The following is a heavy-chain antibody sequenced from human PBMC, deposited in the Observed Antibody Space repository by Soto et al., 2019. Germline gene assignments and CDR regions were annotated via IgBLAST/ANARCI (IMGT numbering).Heavy chain of an antibody. Sequence: QMQLVQSGPEVKKPGTSVKVSCKASGFTFTSSAVQWVRQARGQRLEWIGWIVVGSGNTNYAQKFQERVTITRDMSKSTAYMELSSLRSGDTAVYYCAATYDFWSGYYLFDYWGQGTLVTVSS. CDR1: GFTFTSSA. J-gene: IGHJ4*02. CDR3: AATYDFWSGYYLFDY. D-gene: IGHD3-3*01. V-gene: IGHV1-58*01. CDR2: IVVGSGNT.